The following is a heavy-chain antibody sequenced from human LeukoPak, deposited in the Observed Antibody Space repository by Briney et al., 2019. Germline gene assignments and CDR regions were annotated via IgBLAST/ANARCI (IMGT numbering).Heavy chain of an antibody. CDR2: IYYSGST. CDR1: GGSISSGDYY. J-gene: IGHJ4*02. CDR3: ARGVTPYPDY. D-gene: IGHD4-23*01. Sequence: SETMSLTCTVSGGSISSGDYYWSWIRQPPGKGLEWIGYIYYSGSTYYNPSLKSRVTISVDTSKNQFSLKLSSVTAADTAVYYCARGVTPYPDYWGQGTLVTVSS. V-gene: IGHV4-30-4*08.